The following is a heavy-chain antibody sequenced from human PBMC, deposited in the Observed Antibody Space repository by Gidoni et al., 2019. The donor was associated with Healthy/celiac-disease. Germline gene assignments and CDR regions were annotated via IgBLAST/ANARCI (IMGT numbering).Heavy chain of an antibody. CDR3: AALVRYYYGSGSYSDY. CDR2: IIPILGIA. J-gene: IGHJ4*02. Sequence: QVQLVQSGAEVKKPGSSVKVSCKASGGTFSSYAISWVRQAPGQGLEWMGRIIPILGIATYAQKFQGRVTITADKSTSTAYMELSSLRSEDTAVYYCAALVRYYYGSGSYSDYWGQGTLVTVSS. CDR1: GGTFSSYA. D-gene: IGHD3-10*01. V-gene: IGHV1-69*04.